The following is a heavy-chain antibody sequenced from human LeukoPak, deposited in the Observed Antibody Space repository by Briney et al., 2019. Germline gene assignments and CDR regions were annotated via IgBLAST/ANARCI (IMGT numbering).Heavy chain of an antibody. CDR1: GFTFSSYA. CDR2: ISGSGGST. D-gene: IGHD3-22*01. CDR3: AKNLRSYYYDSREFGP. Sequence: GGSLRLSCAASGFTFSSYAMSWVRQAPGKGLEWVSAISGSGGSTYYADSVKGRFTISRDNSKNTLYLQMNSLRAEDTAVYYCAKNLRSYYYDSREFGPWGQGTLVTVSS. V-gene: IGHV3-23*01. J-gene: IGHJ5*02.